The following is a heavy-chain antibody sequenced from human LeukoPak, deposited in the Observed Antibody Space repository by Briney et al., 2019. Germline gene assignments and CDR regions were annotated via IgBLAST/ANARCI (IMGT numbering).Heavy chain of an antibody. Sequence: SETLCLTCTVSGDSISRYYWSWIRQPPGKGLEWIGYIHYSGSTNNNPSLKSRLTISIDTSKNQFSLKLSSVTAADTAVYYCARNYASGNYFDFYYYNMDVWGQGTTVTVSS. V-gene: IGHV4-59*01. J-gene: IGHJ6*02. CDR3: ARNYASGNYFDFYYYNMDV. CDR1: GDSISRYY. CDR2: IHYSGST. D-gene: IGHD3-10*01.